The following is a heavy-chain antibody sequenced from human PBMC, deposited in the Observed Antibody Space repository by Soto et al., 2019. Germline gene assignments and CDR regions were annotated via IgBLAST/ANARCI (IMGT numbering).Heavy chain of an antibody. CDR1: GYSFTSLD. D-gene: IGHD1-26*01. CDR2: MQPSTGRT. V-gene: IGHV1-8*01. J-gene: IGHJ4*02. CDR3: ARGVSAGVDY. Sequence: ASVKVSCKASGYSFTSLDINWVRQTAGQGLEWMGWMQPSTGRTGYAQKFQGRVTMARDTSINTAYMELTTLTSDDTAFYYCARGVSAGVDYWGQGTLVTVSS.